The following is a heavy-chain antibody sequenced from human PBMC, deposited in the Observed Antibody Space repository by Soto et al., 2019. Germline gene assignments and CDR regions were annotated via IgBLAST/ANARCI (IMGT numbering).Heavy chain of an antibody. CDR3: ARGEEEGNYFDN. CDR2: TWHDGSFK. V-gene: IGHV3-33*01. CDR1: GFTFRNYG. Sequence: SLRLSCAASGFTFRNYGMHWVRQAPGKGLEWVASTWHDGSFKYEADSVKGRFTISRDNSKNTLSLQMNSLRADDTAAYYCARGEEEGNYFDNWGLGTLVTVSS. J-gene: IGHJ4*02.